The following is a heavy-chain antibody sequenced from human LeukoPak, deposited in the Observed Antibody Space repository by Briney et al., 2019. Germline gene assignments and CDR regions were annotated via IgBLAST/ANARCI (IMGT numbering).Heavy chain of an antibody. CDR2: IYYSGST. Sequence: SETLSLTCTVSGSSISSYYWSWIRQPPGKGLEWIGYIYYSGSTNYNPSLKSRVTISVDTSKNQFSLKLSSVTAADTAVYYCARHKFHDYGSGSLFDYWGQGTLVTVSS. CDR3: ARHKFHDYGSGSLFDY. CDR1: GSSISSYY. J-gene: IGHJ4*02. D-gene: IGHD3-10*01. V-gene: IGHV4-59*08.